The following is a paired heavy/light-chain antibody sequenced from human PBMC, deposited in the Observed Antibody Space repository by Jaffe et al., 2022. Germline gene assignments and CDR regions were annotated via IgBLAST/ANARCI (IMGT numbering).Light chain of an antibody. V-gene: IGKV3-11*01. CDR2: DAS. CDR1: QSVSSF. CDR3: QQRSDWPFT. Sequence: EIVLTQSPATLSLSPGERATLSCWASQSVSSFLAWYQQKPGQAPRLLIYDASNRATGIPPRFSGSGSGTDFTLTISSLEPEDFAVYYCQQRSDWPFTFGGGTKVEIK. J-gene: IGKJ4*01.
Heavy chain of an antibody. V-gene: IGHV3-49*04. CDR1: GFTFADYA. Sequence: EVQLVESGGGLEQPGRSLRLSCTTSGFTFADYAVSWVRQAPGRGLEWVGLIRNEAYRGTTEYAASVEGRFTLSRDNSKSIAYLQMNSLKIDDTAVYYCTRSRLQVDTRAGWWWFDLWGRGTLVTVSS. D-gene: IGHD2-21*01. CDR3: TRSRLQVDTRAGWWWFDL. J-gene: IGHJ2*01. CDR2: IRNEAYRGTT.